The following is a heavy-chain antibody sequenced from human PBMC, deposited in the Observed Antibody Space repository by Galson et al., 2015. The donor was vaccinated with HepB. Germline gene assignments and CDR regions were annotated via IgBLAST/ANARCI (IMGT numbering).Heavy chain of an antibody. J-gene: IGHJ6*03. CDR2: ISYDGSNK. CDR3: ATAAGCSGTTCNAAWRFYYYAMDV. D-gene: IGHD2-2*01. Sequence: SLRLSCAASGFTFSNKAMHWVRQAPGKGLEWVAVISYDGSNKYYSDSVKGRFTISRDNSKNTLYLQMSSLRAEDTAVYYCATAAGCSGTTCNAAWRFYYYAMDVWGRGTTVTVSS. V-gene: IGHV3-30-3*01. CDR1: GFTFSNKA.